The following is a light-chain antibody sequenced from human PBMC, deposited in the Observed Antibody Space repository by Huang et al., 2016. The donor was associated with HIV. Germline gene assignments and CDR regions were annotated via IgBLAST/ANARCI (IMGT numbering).Light chain of an antibody. CDR2: EAY. CDR3: KHYNSFPWT. V-gene: IGKV1-5*03. Sequence: DIQMTLSSATLFASVGDRVTITCLASQSIGTWLAWYQQKPGKAPNLLIYEAYPLEGGVTSRFRGGGSGTEFTLTINSLEPDDCGTYYCKHYNSFPWTCGQGTKVEV. CDR1: QSIGTW. J-gene: IGKJ1*01.